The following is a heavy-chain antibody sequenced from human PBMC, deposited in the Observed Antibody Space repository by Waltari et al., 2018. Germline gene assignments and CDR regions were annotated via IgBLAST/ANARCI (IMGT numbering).Heavy chain of an antibody. CDR1: GYTFTGYY. V-gene: IGHV1-2*02. D-gene: IGHD3-22*01. CDR2: INPNSGVT. Sequence: QVQLVQSGAEVKKPGASVKVSCKASGYTFTGYYMHWVRQAPGQGLEWMGLINPNSGVTNNAQKFQGRVTRTRDTSISTAYMELGRLRSDDTAVYYCARVQMVGTMIVAPWGQGTLVTVSS. CDR3: ARVQMVGTMIVAP. J-gene: IGHJ5*02.